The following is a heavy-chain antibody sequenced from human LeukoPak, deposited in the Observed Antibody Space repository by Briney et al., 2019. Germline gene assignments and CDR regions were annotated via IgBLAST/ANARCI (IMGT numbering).Heavy chain of an antibody. J-gene: IGHJ4*02. CDR1: GGSFGGYY. CDR2: INHSGST. D-gene: IGHD3-10*01. Sequence: SETLSLTCAVYGGSFGGYYWSWIRQPPGKGLEWIGEINHSGSTNYNPSLKSRVTISVDTSKNQFSLKLSSVTAADTAVYYCARGRFGMMVRRAPDYWGQGTLVTVSS. V-gene: IGHV4-34*01. CDR3: ARGRFGMMVRRAPDY.